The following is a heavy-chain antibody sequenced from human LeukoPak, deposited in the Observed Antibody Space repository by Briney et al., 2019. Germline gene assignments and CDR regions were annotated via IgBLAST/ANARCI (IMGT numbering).Heavy chain of an antibody. D-gene: IGHD2/OR15-2a*01. V-gene: IGHV4-59*11. J-gene: IGHJ4*02. Sequence: SETLSLTCTVSGGSISSHYWSWIRQPPGKGLEWIGYIYYSGSTNYNPSLKSRVTISIDTSKNQFSLKLSSVTAADTAVYYCPRETRLSFDYWGQGTLVTVSS. CDR3: PRETRLSFDY. CDR1: GGSISSHY. CDR2: IYYSGST.